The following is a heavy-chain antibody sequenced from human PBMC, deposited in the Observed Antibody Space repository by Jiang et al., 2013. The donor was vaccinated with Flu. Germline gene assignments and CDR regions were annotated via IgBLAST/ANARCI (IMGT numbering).Heavy chain of an antibody. J-gene: IGHJ4*02. Sequence: LLKPSETLSLTCAVYGGSFSGYYWSWIRQPPGKGLEWIGEINHSGSTNYNPSLKSRVTISVDTSKNQFSLKLSSVTAADTAVYYCARADYDPDYWGQGTLVTVSS. CDR1: GGSFSGYY. V-gene: IGHV4-34*01. D-gene: IGHD3-3*01. CDR3: ARADYDPDY. CDR2: INHSGST.